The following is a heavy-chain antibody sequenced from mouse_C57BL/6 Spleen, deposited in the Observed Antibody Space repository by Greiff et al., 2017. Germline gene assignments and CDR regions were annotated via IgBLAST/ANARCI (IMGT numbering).Heavy chain of an antibody. V-gene: IGHV1-22*01. CDR1: GYTFTDYN. Sequence: EVQLQQSGPELVKPGASVKMSCKASGYTFTDYNMHWVKQSPGKSLEWIGYINPNNGGTSYNQKFKGKATLTVNKSSSTAYMELRSLTSEDSAVYYCAREVTTEEPWFAYWGQGTLVTVSA. J-gene: IGHJ3*01. CDR2: INPNNGGT. D-gene: IGHD2-2*01. CDR3: AREVTTEEPWFAY.